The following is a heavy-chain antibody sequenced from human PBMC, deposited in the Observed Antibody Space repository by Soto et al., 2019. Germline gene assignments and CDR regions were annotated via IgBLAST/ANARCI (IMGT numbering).Heavy chain of an antibody. J-gene: IGHJ5*02. CDR1: GGSFSGYY. V-gene: IGHV4-34*01. CDR3: ARGRGCSGGSCYHLFDP. CDR2: INHSGST. D-gene: IGHD2-15*01. Sequence: QVQLQQWGAGLLKPSETLSLTCAVYGGSFSGYYWSWIRQPPGKGLEWIGEINHSGSTNYNPSLKSRVPISVDTSKNQFSLKLSSVTAADTAVYYCARGRGCSGGSCYHLFDPWGQGTLVTVSS.